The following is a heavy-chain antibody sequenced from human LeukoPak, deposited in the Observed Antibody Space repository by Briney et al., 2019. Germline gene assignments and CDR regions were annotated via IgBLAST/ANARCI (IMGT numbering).Heavy chain of an antibody. CDR3: ARDPGYSSSWYNWFDP. V-gene: IGHV3-30-3*01. Sequence: PGGSLRLSCAASGFTFSSYAMHWVRQAPGKGLEWVAVISYDGSNKYYADSVKGRFSISRDSSKNTVYLQMSSLRAEDTAVYYCARDPGYSSSWYNWFDPWGQGTLVTVSS. D-gene: IGHD6-13*01. CDR1: GFTFSSYA. J-gene: IGHJ5*02. CDR2: ISYDGSNK.